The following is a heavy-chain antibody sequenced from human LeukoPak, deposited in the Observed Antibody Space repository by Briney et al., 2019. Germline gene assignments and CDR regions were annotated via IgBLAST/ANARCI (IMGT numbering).Heavy chain of an antibody. D-gene: IGHD6-19*01. CDR2: ISGSGGNT. CDR1: GFTFSSFA. V-gene: IGHV3-23*01. J-gene: IGHJ4*02. CDR3: AKASSGWEFDY. Sequence: GGSLRLSCAASGFTFSSFAMSWVRQAPGKGLEWASGISGSGGNTYYADSVKGRFTISRDNSKNTLYLQMNSLRAEDTAVYYCAKASSGWEFDYWGQGTLVTVSS.